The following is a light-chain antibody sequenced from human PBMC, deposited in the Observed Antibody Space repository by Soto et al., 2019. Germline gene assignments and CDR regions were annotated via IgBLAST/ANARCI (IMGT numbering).Light chain of an antibody. CDR1: QSVSSK. V-gene: IGKV3-11*01. J-gene: IGKJ5*01. CDR3: QQRFNWPIT. CDR2: DAS. Sequence: EIVLTQSPGTLSLYLGERATLSCRASQSVSSKLAWYQQKPGQPPSLLIYDASNRATGIPGRFSGSGSGTDFTLTISSLEAEDFAVYYCQQRFNWPITFGQGTRLEIK.